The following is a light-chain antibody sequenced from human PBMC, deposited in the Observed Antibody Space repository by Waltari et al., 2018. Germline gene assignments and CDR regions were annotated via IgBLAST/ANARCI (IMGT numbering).Light chain of an antibody. Sequence: LTQSPHTLSLSPPDRAPLSCSASPSVSSSSLAWYQQKPGQAPRLLIYGASSKSTGIPDRFSGSGSGTHFNLTISRLEPEDFAVYYCQQYGSSPRTFGQGTKLEIK. CDR3: QQYGSSPRT. J-gene: IGKJ2*01. V-gene: IGKV3-20*01. CDR1: PSVSSSS. CDR2: GAS.